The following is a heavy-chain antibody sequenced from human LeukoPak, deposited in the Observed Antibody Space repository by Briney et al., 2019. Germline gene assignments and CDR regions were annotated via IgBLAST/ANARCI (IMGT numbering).Heavy chain of an antibody. CDR3: ARDSGGAYYYDSSGPRR. J-gene: IGHJ4*02. V-gene: IGHV4-39*07. D-gene: IGHD3-22*01. Sequence: SETLSLTCTVSGGSISSSSYYWGWIRQPPGKGLEWIGSIYYSGSTYYNPSLKSRVTISVDTSKNQFSLKLSSVTAADTAVYYCARDSGGAYYYDSSGPRRWGQGTLVTVSS. CDR1: GGSISSSSYY. CDR2: IYYSGST.